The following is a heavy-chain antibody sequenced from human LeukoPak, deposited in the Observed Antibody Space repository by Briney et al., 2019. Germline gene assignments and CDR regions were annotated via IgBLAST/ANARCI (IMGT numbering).Heavy chain of an antibody. CDR2: INPGGSSI. V-gene: IGHV3-74*01. Sequence: GGSLRLSCAASGFTFSSYWMHWVRQVPGKGLVWVARINPGGSSITYADSVKGRFTISRDNAKNTLYLQMDSLRAEDTGVYYCARSNQADDYWGQGTLVTVPS. CDR1: GFTFSSYW. CDR3: ARSNQADDY. J-gene: IGHJ4*02. D-gene: IGHD1-14*01.